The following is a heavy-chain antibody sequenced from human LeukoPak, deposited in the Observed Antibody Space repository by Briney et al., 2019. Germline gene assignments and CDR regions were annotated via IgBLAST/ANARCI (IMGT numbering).Heavy chain of an antibody. CDR2: ISAYNGNT. V-gene: IGHV1-18*01. J-gene: IGHJ4*02. CDR3: ARGGDRYCSGGSCYFLDY. CDR1: GYTFTSYG. Sequence: ASVKVSCKASGYTFTSYGISWVRQAPGQGLEWMGWISAYNGNTNYAQKLQGRVTMTTDTSTSTAYMELRSLRSDDTAVYYCARGGDRYCSGGSCYFLDYWGQGTLVTVSS. D-gene: IGHD2-15*01.